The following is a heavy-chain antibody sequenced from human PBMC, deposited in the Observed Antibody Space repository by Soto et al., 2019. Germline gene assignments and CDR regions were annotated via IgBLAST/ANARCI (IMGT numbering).Heavy chain of an antibody. Sequence: GGSLRLSCAASGFTFRSHAMHWVRQAPGKGLEWVALRSYDGTNEYYADSVKGRFTISRDNSRNTLYLQMNSLRAEDTAVYYCARDRRALIQLTLDNWGQGTLVTVSS. CDR3: ARDRRALIQLTLDN. CDR2: RSYDGTNE. J-gene: IGHJ4*02. D-gene: IGHD5-18*01. V-gene: IGHV3-30-3*01. CDR1: GFTFRSHA.